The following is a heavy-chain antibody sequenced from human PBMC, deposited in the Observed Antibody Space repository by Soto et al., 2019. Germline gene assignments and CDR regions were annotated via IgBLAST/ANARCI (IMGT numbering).Heavy chain of an antibody. D-gene: IGHD6-19*01. J-gene: IGHJ4*02. CDR2: ISGSSTYI. CDR1: GFTFSYYS. Sequence: EVQLVESGGGLVKPGESLRVSCAASGFTFSYYSLHWVRQAPGKGLEWVSSISGSSTYIYYADRVKGRFTISRDIAKNSLYLRMDSLRAEDTAVDCWARGDGTGLFNSGWAPRYWGQGTLVTVSS. CDR3: ARGDGTGLFNSGWAPRY. V-gene: IGHV3-21*04.